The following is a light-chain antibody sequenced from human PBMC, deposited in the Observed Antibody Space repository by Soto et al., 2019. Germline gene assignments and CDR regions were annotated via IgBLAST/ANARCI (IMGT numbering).Light chain of an antibody. Sequence: EIVMTQSPATLSVSPGERATLSCRASQSVSSNLAWYQQKPGQAPRLLIYGASARATGLPARFSGSGSGTEFTLTISSLQSADFAIYYCQQYNNWPPGTFGQGTKLEIK. CDR2: GAS. J-gene: IGKJ2*01. CDR3: QQYNNWPPGT. V-gene: IGKV3-15*01. CDR1: QSVSSN.